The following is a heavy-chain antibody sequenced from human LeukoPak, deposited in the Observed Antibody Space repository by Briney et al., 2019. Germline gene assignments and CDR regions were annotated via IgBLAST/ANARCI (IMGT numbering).Heavy chain of an antibody. J-gene: IGHJ4*02. V-gene: IGHV3-23*01. Sequence: PGGSLRLSCAASGFTFSSYAMSWVRQAPGKGLEWVSAISGSGGSTYYADSVKGRFTISRDNSKNTLYLQMNSLRAEDTAVYYCAKDPKIYDTLTSSSPNYFDYWGQGTLVTVSS. CDR1: GFTFSSYA. D-gene: IGHD3-9*01. CDR3: AKDPKIYDTLTSSSPNYFDY. CDR2: ISGSGGST.